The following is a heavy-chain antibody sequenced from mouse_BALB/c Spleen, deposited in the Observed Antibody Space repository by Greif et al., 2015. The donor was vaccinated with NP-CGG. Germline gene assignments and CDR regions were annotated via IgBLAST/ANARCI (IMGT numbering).Heavy chain of an antibody. V-gene: IGHV5-6-3*01. CDR2: INSNGGST. Sequence: EVKVEESGGGLVQPGGSLKLSCAASGFTFSSYGMSWVRQTPDKRLELVATINSNGGSTYYPDSVKGRFTISRDNAKNTLCLQMSSLKSEDTAMYYCATGFAYWGQGTLVTVSA. J-gene: IGHJ3*01. CDR1: GFTFSSYG. CDR3: ATGFAY.